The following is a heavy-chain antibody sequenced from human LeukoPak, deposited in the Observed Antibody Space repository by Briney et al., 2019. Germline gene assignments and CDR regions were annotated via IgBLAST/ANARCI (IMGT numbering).Heavy chain of an antibody. Sequence: GGSLRLSCAVSGFTFSSYSMSWVRQAPGKGLEWVSSISSSGTYKYYADSVKGRFTISRDNSKNTLYLQMNSLRPEDTAVYSCAKSTVGGTGSSSFDYWGQGALVTVSS. J-gene: IGHJ4*02. D-gene: IGHD6-6*01. V-gene: IGHV3-21*01. CDR1: GFTFSSYS. CDR2: ISSSGTYK. CDR3: AKSTVGGTGSSSFDY.